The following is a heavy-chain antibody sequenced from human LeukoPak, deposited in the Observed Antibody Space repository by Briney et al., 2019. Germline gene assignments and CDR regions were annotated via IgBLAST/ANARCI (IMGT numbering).Heavy chain of an antibody. D-gene: IGHD4-17*01. CDR2: ISGSGGST. J-gene: IGHJ3*02. CDR1: GFTFSSYA. V-gene: IGHV3-23*01. CDR3: AKGPTAHDAFDI. Sequence: GGSMRHSCAASGFTFSSYAMSWVRQTPGKGLEWVSAISGSGGSTYYADSVKCRFTISRDNSKNTLYLRMNSLRAEDTAVYYCAKGPTAHDAFDIWGQGTMVTVSS.